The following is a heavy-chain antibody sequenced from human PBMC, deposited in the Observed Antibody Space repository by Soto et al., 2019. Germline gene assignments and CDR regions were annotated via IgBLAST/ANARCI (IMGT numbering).Heavy chain of an antibody. CDR3: ARRDSSGYYSDY. Sequence: GESLKISCKGSGYSFTSHWIGWVRQMPGKGLEWMAIVYPGDSDTRYNPSFQGQVTISADKSVNTAYLQWSSLKASDTAIYYCARRDSSGYYSDYCGQGTLLTVYS. CDR1: GYSFTSHW. V-gene: IGHV5-51*01. CDR2: VYPGDSDT. J-gene: IGHJ4*02. D-gene: IGHD3-22*01.